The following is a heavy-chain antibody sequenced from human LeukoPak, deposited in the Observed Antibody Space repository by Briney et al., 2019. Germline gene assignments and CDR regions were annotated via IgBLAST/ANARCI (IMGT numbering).Heavy chain of an antibody. CDR1: GFTFTSYS. D-gene: IGHD3-22*01. V-gene: IGHV3-21*01. CDR3: AKSFPGRYYYDSSGYYPFDY. J-gene: IGHJ4*02. CDR2: ISSSSSYI. Sequence: GGSLRLSCAASGFTFTSYSMNWVRQAPGEGLEWVSSISSSSSYIYYADSVKGRFTISRDNSKNTLYLQMNSLRAEDTAVYYCAKSFPGRYYYDSSGYYPFDYWGQGTLVTVSS.